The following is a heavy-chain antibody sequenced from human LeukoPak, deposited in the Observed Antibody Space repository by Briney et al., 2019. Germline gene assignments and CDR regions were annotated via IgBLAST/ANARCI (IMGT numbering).Heavy chain of an antibody. V-gene: IGHV4-59*08. CDR1: GVSISSYY. J-gene: IGHJ4*02. CDR2: IYYSGST. CDR3: VRQGTNSGYYLLDH. Sequence: SETLSLTCTVSGVSISSYYWSWIRQPPGKGLEWIGYIYYSGSTNYNPSLKSRVTMSVDPSKDQFSLKLTSVTVADTATYYCVRQGTNSGYYLLDHWGQGHPVIVSS. D-gene: IGHD3-22*01.